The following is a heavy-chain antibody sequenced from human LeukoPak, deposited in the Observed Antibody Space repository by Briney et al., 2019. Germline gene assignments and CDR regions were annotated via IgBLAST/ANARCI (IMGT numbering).Heavy chain of an antibody. V-gene: IGHV3-23*01. D-gene: IGHD6-19*01. J-gene: IGHJ4*02. CDR2: ISGSGGST. CDR1: GFTFSSFA. CDR3: AKDLSRIAMAGTNY. Sequence: GGSLRLSCAASGFTFSSFAMTWVRQASEKGLEWVSTISGSGGSTYYAASVKGRFTISRDNSKNTLFLQMDSLKAEDTAVYYCAKDLSRIAMAGTNYWGQGTLVTVSS.